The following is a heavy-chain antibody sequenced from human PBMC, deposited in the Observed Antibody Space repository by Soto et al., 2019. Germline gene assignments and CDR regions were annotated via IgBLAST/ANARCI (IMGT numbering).Heavy chain of an antibody. CDR1: GGTFSSYT. D-gene: IGHD5-12*01. J-gene: IGHJ4*02. CDR3: ARDPSGYDLPAY. CDR2: IIPILGIA. Sequence: ASVKVSCKASGGTFSSYTISWVRQAPGQGLEWMGRIIPILGIANYAQKFQGRATITADKSTSTAYMELSSLRSEDTAVYYCARDPSGYDLPAYWGQGTLVTVSS. V-gene: IGHV1-69*04.